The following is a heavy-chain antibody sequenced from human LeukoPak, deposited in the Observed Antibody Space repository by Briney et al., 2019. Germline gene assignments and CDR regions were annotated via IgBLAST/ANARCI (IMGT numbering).Heavy chain of an antibody. CDR3: ARHPRWRDIVVVPAALQGGAFDI. CDR1: GGSFSGYY. CDR2: INHSGST. D-gene: IGHD2-2*01. V-gene: IGHV4-34*01. Sequence: PSETLSLTCAVYGGSFSGYYWSWIRQPPGKGLEWIGEINHSGSTNYNPSLKSRVTISVDTSKNQFSLKLSSVTAADTAVYYCARHPRWRDIVVVPAALQGGAFDIWGQGTMVTVSS. J-gene: IGHJ3*02.